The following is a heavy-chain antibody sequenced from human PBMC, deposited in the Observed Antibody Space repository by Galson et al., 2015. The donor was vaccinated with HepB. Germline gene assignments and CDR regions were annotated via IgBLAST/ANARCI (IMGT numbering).Heavy chain of an antibody. D-gene: IGHD5-18*01. V-gene: IGHV3-30*18. CDR2: ISYDGSDR. Sequence: SLRHSCAASGFTFSSSGMHWVRQAPGKGLEWVALISYDGSDRYFADSVKGRFTISRDNFKNTLFLQMNSLRAEDTAVYYCAKIAQLWSFLDAFDMWGQGTMVTVSS. CDR1: GFTFSSSG. J-gene: IGHJ3*02. CDR3: AKIAQLWSFLDAFDM.